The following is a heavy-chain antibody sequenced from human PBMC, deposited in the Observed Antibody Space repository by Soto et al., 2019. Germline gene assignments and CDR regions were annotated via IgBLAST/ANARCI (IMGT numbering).Heavy chain of an antibody. CDR2: IIPIFGRA. J-gene: IGHJ5*02. D-gene: IGHD3-9*01. V-gene: IGHV1-69*13. CDR3: ARDSFHILTGDYLSWFDP. Sequence: SVKVSCKASGGTFSSYAIRWVRQAPAQGLEWMGGIIPIFGRANYAQKFQGRVTITAHESTSTAYMELSSLRSEDTAVYYCARDSFHILTGDYLSWFDPWGQGTLVTVSS. CDR1: GGTFSSYA.